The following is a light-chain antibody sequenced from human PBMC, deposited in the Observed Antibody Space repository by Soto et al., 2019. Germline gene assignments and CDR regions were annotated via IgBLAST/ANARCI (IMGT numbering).Light chain of an antibody. CDR3: LQHNNYPPLT. J-gene: IGKJ4*01. CDR1: QSVSSSY. CDR2: VAS. Sequence: LTQSPGTLSLSPGERATLSCRASQSVSSSYLAWYQHKPGKAPKRLIYVASTLQSGVPSRFSGSASGTEFTLTISSLQPEDFATYYCLQHNNYPPLTFGGGTKVEIK. V-gene: IGKV1-9*01.